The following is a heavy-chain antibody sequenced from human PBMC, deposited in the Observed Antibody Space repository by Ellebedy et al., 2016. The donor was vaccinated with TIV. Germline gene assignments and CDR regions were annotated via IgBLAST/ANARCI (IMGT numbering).Heavy chain of an antibody. CDR1: GYTFTSYY. CDR2: INPSAGST. J-gene: IGHJ4*02. Sequence: AASVKVSCKASGYTFTSYYVHWVRQAPGQGLEWMGIINPSAGSTAYAQNFQGRVTITRDTSTSTVYMELSSLRSEDTAMYFCARGLGHTETLTKTGFGDYWGQGTLVTVSS. CDR3: ARGLGHTETLTKTGFGDY. D-gene: IGHD3-16*01. V-gene: IGHV1-46*01.